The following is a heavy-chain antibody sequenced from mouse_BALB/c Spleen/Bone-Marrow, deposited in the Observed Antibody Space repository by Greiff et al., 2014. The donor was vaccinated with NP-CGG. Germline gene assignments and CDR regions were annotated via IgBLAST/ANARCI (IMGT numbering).Heavy chain of an antibody. CDR3: ANWAY. CDR2: ISDGGSYT. CDR1: GFTFSDYY. Sequence: EVKLVESGGGLVKPGGSLKLSCAASGFTFSDYYMYWVRQTPEKRLEWVATISDGGSYTYYPDSVKGRSTISRDNAKNNLYLQMSSLKSEDTAMYYCANWAYWGQGTLVTVSA. V-gene: IGHV5-4*02. J-gene: IGHJ3*01. D-gene: IGHD4-1*01.